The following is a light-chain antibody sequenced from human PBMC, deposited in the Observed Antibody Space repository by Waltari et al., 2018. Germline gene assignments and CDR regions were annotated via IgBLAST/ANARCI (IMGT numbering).Light chain of an antibody. CDR3: QQHYSEPIT. CDR1: QSISSW. J-gene: IGKJ5*01. Sequence: DIQVTQSPSTLSASLGDRVTITCRASQSISSWLAWYQQKPGKAPKILIKKASSLESGVPSRFTGSGSGTEFTLTISSLQAEDVAVYYCQQHYSEPITFGQGTRLEI. V-gene: IGKV1-5*03. CDR2: KAS.